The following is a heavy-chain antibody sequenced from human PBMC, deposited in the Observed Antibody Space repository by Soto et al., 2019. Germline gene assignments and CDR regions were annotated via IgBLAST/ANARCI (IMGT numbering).Heavy chain of an antibody. CDR3: ARGGYSSGWYWYYFDY. D-gene: IGHD6-19*01. J-gene: IGHJ4*02. CDR2: IWYDGSNK. Sequence: GGSLRLSCAASGFTFSSYGMHWVRQAPGKGLEWVAVIWYDGSNKYYADSVKGRFTISRDNSKNTLYLQMNSLRAEDTAVYYCARGGYSSGWYWYYFDYWGQGTLVTVSS. V-gene: IGHV3-33*01. CDR1: GFTFSSYG.